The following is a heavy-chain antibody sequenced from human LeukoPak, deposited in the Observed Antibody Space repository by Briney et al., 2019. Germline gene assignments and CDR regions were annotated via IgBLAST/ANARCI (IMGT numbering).Heavy chain of an antibody. CDR1: GFTFSSYS. Sequence: GGSLRLSCAASGFTFSSYSMNWVRQAPGKGLEWVSSISSSSSYIYYADSVKGRFTISRGNAKNSLYLQMNSLRAEDTAVYYCARLKRRDGYNFFDYWGQGTLVTVSS. V-gene: IGHV3-21*01. J-gene: IGHJ4*02. D-gene: IGHD5-24*01. CDR3: ARLKRRDGYNFFDY. CDR2: ISSSSSYI.